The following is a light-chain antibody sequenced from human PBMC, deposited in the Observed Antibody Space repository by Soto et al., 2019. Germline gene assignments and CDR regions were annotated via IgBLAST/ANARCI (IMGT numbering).Light chain of an antibody. CDR1: QSVSSCY. Sequence: EIVLTQSPGTLSLSPGERATLSCRASQSVSSCYIAWYQQKPGQAPRLLIYGASSRATGIPDRFSGSGSGTDFTLTISRLESEDFAVYYCQQYGSSPPYTFGQGTKLEIK. CDR3: QQYGSSPPYT. V-gene: IGKV3-20*01. J-gene: IGKJ2*01. CDR2: GAS.